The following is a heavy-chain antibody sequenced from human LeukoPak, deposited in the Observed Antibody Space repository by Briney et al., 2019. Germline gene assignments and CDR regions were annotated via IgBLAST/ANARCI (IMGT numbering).Heavy chain of an antibody. D-gene: IGHD6-19*01. CDR1: EFAFSSSY. Sequence: PGGSLRLSCAAAEFAFSSSYMNWVRQAPGKGLEWVSSISSSSNYIYYADSVKGRFTISRDSAKNSLYLQMNSLRAEDTAVYYCANSVAGYFDYWGQGTLVTVSS. CDR3: ANSVAGYFDY. CDR2: ISSSSNYI. J-gene: IGHJ4*02. V-gene: IGHV3-21*01.